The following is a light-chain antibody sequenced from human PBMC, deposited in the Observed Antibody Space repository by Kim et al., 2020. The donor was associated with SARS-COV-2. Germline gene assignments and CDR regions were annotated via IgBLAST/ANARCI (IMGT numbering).Light chain of an antibody. CDR2: GAS. J-gene: IGKJ2*01. CDR1: EGVGRSY. V-gene: IGKV3-20*01. CDR3: QQYGSSPYT. Sequence: TLSCGGREGVGRSYLAGYQQNPGQAPRLLIYGASSRATGIPDRFSGSGSGTDFTLTISRLEPEDFAVYYCQQYGSSPYTLGQGTKLEI.